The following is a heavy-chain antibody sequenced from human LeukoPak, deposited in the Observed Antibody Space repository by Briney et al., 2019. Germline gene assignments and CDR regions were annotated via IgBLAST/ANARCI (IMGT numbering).Heavy chain of an antibody. J-gene: IGHJ4*02. Sequence: GGSLRLSCAASGFTFSSYGMHWVRQAPGKGLEWVAVISYDGSNKYYAGSVKGRFTISRDNSKNTLYLQMNSLRAEDTAVYYCAKDMGFLEWFDYWGQGTLVTVSS. CDR3: AKDMGFLEWFDY. CDR1: GFTFSSYG. V-gene: IGHV3-30*18. D-gene: IGHD3-3*01. CDR2: ISYDGSNK.